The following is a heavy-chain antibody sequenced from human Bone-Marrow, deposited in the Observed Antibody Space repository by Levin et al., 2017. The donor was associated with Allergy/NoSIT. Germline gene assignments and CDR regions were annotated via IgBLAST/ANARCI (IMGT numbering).Heavy chain of an antibody. Sequence: GESLKISCAASGFTFGHYAMSWVRQAPGKGLEWVSVVSGSGDNTYYADSVKGRFTISRDNSQNTVYLQMRSLRAEDTALYYCVKAEDYDFWSWFDPWGQGTLVTVSS. D-gene: IGHD3-3*01. J-gene: IGHJ5*02. CDR3: VKAEDYDFWSWFDP. V-gene: IGHV3-23*01. CDR2: VSGSGDNT. CDR1: GFTFGHYA.